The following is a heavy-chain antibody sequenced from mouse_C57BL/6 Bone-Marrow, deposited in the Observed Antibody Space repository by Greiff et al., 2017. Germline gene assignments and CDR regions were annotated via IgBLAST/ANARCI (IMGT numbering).Heavy chain of an antibody. J-gene: IGHJ4*01. Sequence: EVQGVESGGGLVQPGGSLKLSCAASGFTFSDYYMYWFRQTPEKRLEWVAYISNGGGSTYYPDTVKGRFTISRDNAKNTLYLQMSRLKSEDTAMYYCARYPHYYAMDYWGQGTSVTVSS. V-gene: IGHV5-12*01. CDR3: ARYPHYYAMDY. CDR2: ISNGGGST. CDR1: GFTFSDYY.